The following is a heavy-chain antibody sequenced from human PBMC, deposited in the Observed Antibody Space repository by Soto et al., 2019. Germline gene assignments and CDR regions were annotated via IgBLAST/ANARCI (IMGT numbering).Heavy chain of an antibody. CDR2: IFYIGST. V-gene: IGHV4-39*01. Sequence: SETLSLTCTVSGASISSPDFWWAWIRQPPGKGLEFVGTIFYIGSTYYNPSLKSRLTISVDTSKNNFSLKLTSVTAADTAVYYCARQIGGGSWSLDHWGQGTLVTVSS. J-gene: IGHJ4*02. CDR1: GASISSPDFW. D-gene: IGHD6-13*01. CDR3: ARQIGGGSWSLDH.